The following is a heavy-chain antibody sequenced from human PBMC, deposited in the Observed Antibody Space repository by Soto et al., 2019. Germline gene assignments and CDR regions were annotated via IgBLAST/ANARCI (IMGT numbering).Heavy chain of an antibody. CDR2: ISGSGGST. Sequence: GGSLRLSCAASGFTFSSYAMSWVRQAPGKGLEWVSAISGSGGSTYYADSVKGRFTISRDNSKNTLYLQMNSLRAEDTAVYYCAKFYDILNHYYYYMDVWGKGTTVTVSS. CDR3: AKFYDILNHYYYYMDV. J-gene: IGHJ6*03. CDR1: GFTFSSYA. D-gene: IGHD3-9*01. V-gene: IGHV3-23*01.